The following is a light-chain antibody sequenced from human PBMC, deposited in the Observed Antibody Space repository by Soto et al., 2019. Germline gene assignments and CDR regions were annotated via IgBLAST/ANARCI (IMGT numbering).Light chain of an antibody. CDR2: GAS. J-gene: IGKJ1*01. V-gene: IGKV3-15*01. CDR1: QIVSSN. CDR3: QQYNNLPWT. Sequence: EIVMTRSPATLSVSPGEGATLSCRASQIVSSNLACYQQKPAHAPSLLIYGASTRATGFPARFSGSGSGTDFTLTISSLQSEDFAVYYCQQYNNLPWTFGQGTKVDIK.